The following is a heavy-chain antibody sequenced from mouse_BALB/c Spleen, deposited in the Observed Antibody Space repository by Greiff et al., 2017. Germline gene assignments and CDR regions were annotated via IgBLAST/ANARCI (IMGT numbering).Heavy chain of an antibody. V-gene: IGHV6-6*02. CDR3: TRMRDGNYPYAMDY. CDR1: GFTFSNYW. Sequence: DVQLQESGGGLVQPGGSMKLSCVASGFTFSNYWMNWVRQSPEKGLEWVAEIRLKSNNYATHYAESVKGRFTISRDDSKSSVYLQMNNLRAEDTGIYYCTRMRDGNYPYAMDYWGQGTSVTVSS. J-gene: IGHJ4*01. CDR2: IRLKSNNYAT. D-gene: IGHD2-1*01.